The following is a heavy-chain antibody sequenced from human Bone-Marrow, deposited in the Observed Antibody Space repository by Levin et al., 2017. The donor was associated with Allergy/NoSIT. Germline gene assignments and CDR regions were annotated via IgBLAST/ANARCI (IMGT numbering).Heavy chain of an antibody. V-gene: IGHV3-48*01. CDR3: ERDTVLAC. J-gene: IGHJ4*02. Sequence: QPGGSLRLSCVASGFSFSTSSMNWVRQAPGEGPQGLSFISSSGTSKYFADSVKGRFTISRDNAKNSLYLQMNNLGVEDTAFYYCERDTVLACWGQGTLVAVSS. CDR1: GFSFSTSS. CDR2: ISSSGTSK. D-gene: IGHD2-21*01.